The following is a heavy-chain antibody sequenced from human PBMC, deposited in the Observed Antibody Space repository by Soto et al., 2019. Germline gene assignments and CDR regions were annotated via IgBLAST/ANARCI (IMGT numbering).Heavy chain of an antibody. CDR3: ARDTFRSIAVVNNWFDP. V-gene: IGHV4-59*02. CDR1: GGSVSGHY. D-gene: IGHD6-19*01. J-gene: IGHJ5*02. Sequence: SETLSLTCTVSGGSVSGHYWSWIRQPPGKGLEWIGYISDSGNTNYNPSLKSRVTLSVDTSKNQFSLKLNSVTAADTAVYYCARDTFRSIAVVNNWFDPWGQGTLVTVSS. CDR2: ISDSGNT.